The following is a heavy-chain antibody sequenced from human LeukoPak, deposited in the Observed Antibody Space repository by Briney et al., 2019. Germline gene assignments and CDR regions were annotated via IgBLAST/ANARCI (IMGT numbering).Heavy chain of an antibody. CDR2: IYHSGST. Sequence: SETLSLTCVVSGGSISSTNWWSWVRQAPGKGLEWIGEIYHSGSTNYNPSLKSRATISVDKSKNQFTLKLNSVTAADTAVYYCARERKIGYCSSTSCNRYFDYWGQGTLVTVSS. J-gene: IGHJ4*02. D-gene: IGHD2-2*01. CDR1: GGSISSTNW. V-gene: IGHV4-4*02. CDR3: ARERKIGYCSSTSCNRYFDY.